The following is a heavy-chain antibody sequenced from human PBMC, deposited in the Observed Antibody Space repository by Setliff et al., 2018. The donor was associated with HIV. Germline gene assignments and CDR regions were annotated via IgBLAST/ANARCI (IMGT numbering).Heavy chain of an antibody. J-gene: IGHJ4*02. D-gene: IGHD2-2*03. CDR1: GFTFSSYS. CDR3: AKVDNGHCTSASCRDFDY. V-gene: IGHV3-48*04. CDR2: ISSSSSTI. Sequence: PGGSLRLSCAASGFTFSSYSMNCVRQAPGKGLEWVSYISSSSSTIYYADSVKGRFTISRDSSKNTLYLQMNSLTAEDTAVYYCAKVDNGHCTSASCRDFDYWGQGTLVTVSS.